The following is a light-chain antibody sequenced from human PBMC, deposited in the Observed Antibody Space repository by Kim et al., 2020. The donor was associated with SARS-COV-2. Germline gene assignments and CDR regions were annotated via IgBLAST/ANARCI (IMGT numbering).Light chain of an antibody. CDR2: ATF. Sequence: SPGDRATLSCRASQSISSSYLAWYQQKPGQAPRLLIYATFSRAAGIPDRFSGSASGTDFTLTISRLEPEDFAVYYCQQSASSPLTFGGGTKVDIK. CDR3: QQSASSPLT. J-gene: IGKJ4*01. CDR1: QSISSSY. V-gene: IGKV3-20*01.